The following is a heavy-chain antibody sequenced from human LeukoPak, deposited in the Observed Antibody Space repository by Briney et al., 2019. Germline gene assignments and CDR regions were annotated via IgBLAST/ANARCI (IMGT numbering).Heavy chain of an antibody. CDR1: GGSISSYY. V-gene: IGHV4-34*01. D-gene: IGHD6-13*01. CDR2: INHSGST. J-gene: IGHJ4*02. CDR3: ARDGIAAADY. Sequence: PSETLSLTCTVSGGSISSYYWSWIRQPPGKGLEWIGEINHSGSTNYNPSLKSRVTISVDTSKNQFSLKLSSVTAADTAVYYCARDGIAAADYWGQGTLVTVSS.